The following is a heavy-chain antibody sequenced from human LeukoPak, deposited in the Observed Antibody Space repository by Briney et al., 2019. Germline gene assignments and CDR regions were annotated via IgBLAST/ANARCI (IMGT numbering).Heavy chain of an antibody. CDR2: INGDSGNT. J-gene: IGHJ4*02. Sequence: ASVKVSCKASGYTFTSRGISWVRQAPGQGLEWMGWINGDSGNTNYAQKFQGRVTMTRDTSTNTAYMELRSLRSDDTAVYYCGRDEVSGGWYNHWGQVTLVTVSS. V-gene: IGHV1-18*01. CDR3: GRDEVSGGWYNH. CDR1: GYTFTSRG. D-gene: IGHD6-19*01.